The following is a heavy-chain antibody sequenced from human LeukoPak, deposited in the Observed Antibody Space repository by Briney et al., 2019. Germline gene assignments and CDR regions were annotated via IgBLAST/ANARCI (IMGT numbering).Heavy chain of an antibody. CDR1: GFTVSSNY. CDR3: ARGGTPGYSSGRIDY. V-gene: IGHV3-53*04. J-gene: IGHJ4*02. CDR2: IYSAGNT. D-gene: IGHD6-19*01. Sequence: GGSLRLSCVASGFTVSSNYMSWVRQAPGKGLEWVSVIYSAGNTYYADSVKGRFTISRHNSKNTLYLQMNSLRGEDTAVYYCARGGTPGYSSGRIDYWGQGTLVTV.